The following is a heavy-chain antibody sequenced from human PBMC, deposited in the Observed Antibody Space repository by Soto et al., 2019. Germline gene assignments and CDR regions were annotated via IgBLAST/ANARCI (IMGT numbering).Heavy chain of an antibody. CDR1: GFTVSSSD. D-gene: IGHD4-17*01. J-gene: IGHJ1*01. V-gene: IGHV3-66*01. Sequence: GGSLTLSCAASGFTVSSSDMSWVRQAPGKGLEWVSVVHIGGSTYYAASVEGRFTMSRDNSRNTVYLQMNNLRVEDTAVYHCARDPPYGAFWGQGTLVTVSS. CDR3: ARDPPYGAF. CDR2: VHIGGST.